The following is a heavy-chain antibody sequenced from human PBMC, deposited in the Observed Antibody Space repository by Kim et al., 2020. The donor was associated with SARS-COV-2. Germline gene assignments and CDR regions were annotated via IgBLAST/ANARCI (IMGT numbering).Heavy chain of an antibody. CDR2: ISGSGGST. D-gene: IGHD3-22*01. Sequence: GGSLRLSCAASGFTFSSYAMSWVRQAPGKGLEWVSAISGSGGSTYYADSVKGRFTISRDNSKNTLYLQMNSLRAEDTAVYYCAKDLFSGLVVARGYFDYWGQGTLVTVSS. CDR3: AKDLFSGLVVARGYFDY. V-gene: IGHV3-23*01. CDR1: GFTFSSYA. J-gene: IGHJ4*02.